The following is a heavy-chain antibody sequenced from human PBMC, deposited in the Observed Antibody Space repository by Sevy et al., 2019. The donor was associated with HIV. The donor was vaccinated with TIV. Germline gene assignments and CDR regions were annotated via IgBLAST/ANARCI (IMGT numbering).Heavy chain of an antibody. V-gene: IGHV3-23*01. D-gene: IGHD3-3*01. CDR3: VKDTPFRRFTLSGMAGAHEYYFDY. CDR1: GFNFNNYV. CDR2: SSASGSVT. Sequence: GGHLRLSCAASGFNFNNYVMTWVRQALGKGLQWVSTSSASGSVTYYSDYVRGRFTISRENSRNTVSLQMNSLRVEDTAIYYCVKDTPFRRFTLSGMAGAHEYYFDYWGQGTRVTVSS. J-gene: IGHJ4*02.